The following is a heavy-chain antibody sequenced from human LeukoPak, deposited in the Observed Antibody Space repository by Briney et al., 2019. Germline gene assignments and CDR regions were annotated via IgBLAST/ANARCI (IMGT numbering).Heavy chain of an antibody. V-gene: IGHV4-34*01. D-gene: IGHD3-22*01. CDR1: GGSFSGYY. Sequence: SETLSLTCAVYGGSFSGYYWSWIRQPPGKRLGWIGEINHSGSTNYNPSLKSRVTISVDTSKNQFSLKLSSVTAADTAVYYCASSGSSGYYYEVYWGQGTLVTVSS. J-gene: IGHJ4*02. CDR3: ASSGSSGYYYEVY. CDR2: INHSGST.